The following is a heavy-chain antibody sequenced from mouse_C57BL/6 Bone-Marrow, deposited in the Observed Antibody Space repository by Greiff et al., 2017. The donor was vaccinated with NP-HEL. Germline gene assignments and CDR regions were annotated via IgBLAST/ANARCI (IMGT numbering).Heavy chain of an antibody. D-gene: IGHD4-1*01. V-gene: IGHV1-42*01. Sequence: EVQLQQSGPELVKPGASVKISCKASGYSFTGYYMNWVKQSPEKSLEWIGEINPSTGGTTYNQKFKAKATLTVDKSSSTAYMQLKSLTSEDSAVYYCARSPGGYWGQGTTLTVSS. CDR1: GYSFTGYY. CDR2: INPSTGGT. J-gene: IGHJ2*01. CDR3: ARSPGGY.